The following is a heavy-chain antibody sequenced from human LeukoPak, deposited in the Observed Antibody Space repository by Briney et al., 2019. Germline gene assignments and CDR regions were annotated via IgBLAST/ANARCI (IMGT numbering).Heavy chain of an antibody. D-gene: IGHD3-16*01. Sequence: ASVKVSCKASGYTFTSYDINWVRQATGRGLEWMGWMNPNSGNTGYAQKFQGRVTITRNTSISTAYMELSSLRSEDTAVYYCARIAGGGTGIQGFDPWGQGTLVTVSS. CDR2: MNPNSGNT. CDR1: GYTFTSYD. V-gene: IGHV1-8*03. J-gene: IGHJ5*02. CDR3: ARIAGGGTGIQGFDP.